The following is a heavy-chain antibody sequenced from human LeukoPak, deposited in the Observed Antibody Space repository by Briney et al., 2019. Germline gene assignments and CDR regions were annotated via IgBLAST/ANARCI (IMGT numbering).Heavy chain of an antibody. V-gene: IGHV4-4*07. J-gene: IGHJ4*02. D-gene: IGHD6-19*01. CDR1: GGSISSYY. Sequence: NPSETLSLTCTVSGGSISSYYWSWIRQPAGKGLEWIGRIYTSGSTDYNPSLKSRVTMSVDTSKNQVSLKLSSVTAADTAVYYCARGVGSSGSPTPFDYWGQGTLVTVSS. CDR3: ARGVGSSGSPTPFDY. CDR2: IYTSGST.